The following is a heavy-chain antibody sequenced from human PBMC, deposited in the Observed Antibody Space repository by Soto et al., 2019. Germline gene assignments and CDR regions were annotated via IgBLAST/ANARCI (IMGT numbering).Heavy chain of an antibody. V-gene: IGHV3-30*18. Sequence: VQLVESGGGVVQPGRSLRLSCAASGFTFSSYGMHWVRQAPGKGLEWVAVISYDGSNKYYADSVKGRFTISRDNSKNTLYLQMNSLRAEDTAVYYCAKDPYCSSTSCPFRYYYYYYMDVWGKGTTVTVSS. CDR1: GFTFSSYG. CDR2: ISYDGSNK. D-gene: IGHD2-2*01. J-gene: IGHJ6*03. CDR3: AKDPYCSSTSCPFRYYYYYYMDV.